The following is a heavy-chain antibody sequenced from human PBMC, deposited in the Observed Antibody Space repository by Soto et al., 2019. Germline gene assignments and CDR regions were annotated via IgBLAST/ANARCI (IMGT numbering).Heavy chain of an antibody. V-gene: IGHV1-69*02. CDR3: ARGAVTTPFDY. J-gene: IGHJ4*02. D-gene: IGHD4-17*01. CDR2: IIPILGIA. CDR1: GGTFSSYT. Sequence: QVQLVQSGAEVKKPGSSVKVSCKASGGTFSSYTISWVRQAPGQGLEWMGRIIPILGIANYAQKFQGRVTXTXXKSTSTAYMELSSLRSEDTAVYYCARGAVTTPFDYWGQGTLVTVSS.